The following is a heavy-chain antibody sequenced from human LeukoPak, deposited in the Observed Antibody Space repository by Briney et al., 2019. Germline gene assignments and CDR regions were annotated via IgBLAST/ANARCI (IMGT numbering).Heavy chain of an antibody. CDR3: AREDGYNMDDAFDI. V-gene: IGHV4-59*05. CDR2: VDYSGST. Sequence: TSETLSLTCTVSGGSISNYYWSWIRQPPGKGLEWIGSVDYSGSTYYNPSLKSRVTISADTSKNQFSLRLSSVTAADTAVYYCAREDGYNMDDAFDIWGQGTMVSVSS. D-gene: IGHD5-24*01. CDR1: GGSISNYY. J-gene: IGHJ3*02.